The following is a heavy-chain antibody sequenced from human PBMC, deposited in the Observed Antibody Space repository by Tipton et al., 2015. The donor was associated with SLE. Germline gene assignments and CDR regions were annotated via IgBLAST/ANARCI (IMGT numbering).Heavy chain of an antibody. CDR1: GYTFTTYY. V-gene: IGHV1-46*01. CDR2: INPSGGST. J-gene: IGHJ2*01. Sequence: QLVQSGPEVKEPGASVKISCKASGYTFTTYYIHWVRQAPGQGLEWMGIINPSGGSTSSPQKFQDRVTMTSDTSTSTVYMELSSLSSEDTAVYYCARIGTGWYFDLWGRGTLVTVSA. D-gene: IGHD1-1*01. CDR3: ARIGTGWYFDL.